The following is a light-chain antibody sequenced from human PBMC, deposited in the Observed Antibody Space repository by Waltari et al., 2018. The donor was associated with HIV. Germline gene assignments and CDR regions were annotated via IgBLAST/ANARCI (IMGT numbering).Light chain of an antibody. CDR3: AAWTDSRYVV. CDR1: SSNIGSNF. Sequence: QSVLTQPPSASGAPGQRVTISCSGSSSNIGSNFVYWYQQLPGTAPNLLIYRNNQRPSGVPDRFSGSRSGTSASLAISGLRSEDEADYYCAAWTDSRYVVFGGGTKLTVL. J-gene: IGLJ2*01. CDR2: RNN. V-gene: IGLV1-47*01.